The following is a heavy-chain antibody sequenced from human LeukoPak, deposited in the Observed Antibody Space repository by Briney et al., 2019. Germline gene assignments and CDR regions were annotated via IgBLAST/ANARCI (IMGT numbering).Heavy chain of an antibody. D-gene: IGHD2-15*01. CDR3: ARRGAAPNYYYYYYMDV. J-gene: IGHJ6*03. CDR1: GFTFSSYW. CDR2: IKQDGSEK. Sequence: GGSLRLSCAASGFTFSSYWISWVRQAPGKGLEWVANIKQDGSEKYYVDSVKGRFTISGDNAKNSLYLQMNSLRAEDTAVYYCARRGAAPNYYYYYYMDVWGKGTTVTVSS. V-gene: IGHV3-7*01.